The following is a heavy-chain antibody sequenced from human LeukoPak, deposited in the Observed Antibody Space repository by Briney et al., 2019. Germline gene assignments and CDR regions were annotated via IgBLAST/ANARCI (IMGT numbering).Heavy chain of an antibody. CDR1: GFTFSSYP. J-gene: IGHJ4*02. CDR3: ARDSGLDF. V-gene: IGHV3-64*01. Sequence: GGSLRLSCAASGFTFSSYPMHWVRQAPGKGLEYVSAISGNGHNTYYTKSVRGRFTISRDNSKNTLFLQMGSLRAEDMAVYYCARDSGLDFWGQGTLVTVSS. D-gene: IGHD3-10*01. CDR2: ISGNGHNT.